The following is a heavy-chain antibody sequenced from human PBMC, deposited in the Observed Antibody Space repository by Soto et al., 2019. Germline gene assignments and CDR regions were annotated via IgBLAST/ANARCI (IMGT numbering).Heavy chain of an antibody. CDR2: IDPSDSYT. CDR1: GYSFASYW. Sequence: GESLKISCKGSGYSFASYWISWVRQMPGKGLEWMGRIDPSDSYTTYSPSFQGHVTMSADKSISTAYLQWSSLKASDTAMYYCECLCDSSGLNYIDEWGQGNLVTVSS. CDR3: ECLCDSSGLNYIDE. D-gene: IGHD3-22*01. V-gene: IGHV5-10-1*01. J-gene: IGHJ4*02.